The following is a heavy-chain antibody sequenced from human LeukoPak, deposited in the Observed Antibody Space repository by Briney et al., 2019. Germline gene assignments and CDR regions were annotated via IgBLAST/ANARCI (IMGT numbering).Heavy chain of an antibody. J-gene: IGHJ4*02. D-gene: IGHD7-27*01. V-gene: IGHV3-23*01. CDR2: ISDGGSRT. Sequence: GGSLRLSCAASGFSFSSYAVSWGRHAPGQGLEWVSCISDGGSRTYYADSVKGRFTISRDDSKNTLYLQMNSLRAEDTAVYYCAKVQLGIGVDYWGQGTLVTVSS. CDR1: GFSFSSYA. CDR3: AKVQLGIGVDY.